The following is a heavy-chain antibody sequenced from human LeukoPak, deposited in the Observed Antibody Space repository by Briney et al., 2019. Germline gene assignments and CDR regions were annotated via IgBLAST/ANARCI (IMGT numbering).Heavy chain of an antibody. Sequence: QPGGSLRLSCAASGFTFSSYWMSWVRQAPGKGLEWVANIKQDGSEKYYVDSVKGRFTISRDNAKNSLYLQMNSLRAEDTAVYYCARDLGRYCSSTSCTPDWFDPWGQGTLVTVSS. CDR2: IKQDGSEK. V-gene: IGHV3-7*01. D-gene: IGHD2-2*01. CDR1: GFTFSSYW. CDR3: ARDLGRYCSSTSCTPDWFDP. J-gene: IGHJ5*02.